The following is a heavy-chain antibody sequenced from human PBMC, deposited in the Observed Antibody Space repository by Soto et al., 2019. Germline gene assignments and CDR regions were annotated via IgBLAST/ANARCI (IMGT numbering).Heavy chain of an antibody. CDR2: ISAYNGNT. D-gene: IGHD1-26*01. Sequence: ASVKVSCKASGCTFTSYGISWVRQAPGQGLEWMGWISAYNGNTNYAQKLQGRVTMTTDTSTSTAYMELRSLRSDDTAVYYCARELLGQWELYYWGQGTLVTVSS. J-gene: IGHJ4*02. CDR3: ARELLGQWELYY. CDR1: GCTFTSYG. V-gene: IGHV1-18*04.